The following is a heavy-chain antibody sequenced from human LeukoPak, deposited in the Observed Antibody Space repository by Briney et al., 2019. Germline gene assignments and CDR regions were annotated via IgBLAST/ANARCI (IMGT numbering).Heavy chain of an antibody. CDR1: GGSVSSGSYY. V-gene: IGHV4-61*01. J-gene: IGHJ1*01. D-gene: IGHD3-10*01. Sequence: SETLSLTCAVSGGSVSSGSYYWNWIRQPPGKGLEWIGFIYYSGSTNYNPSLKSRVTISVDTSKNQFSLKLSSVTAADTAVYYCARHVHYYGSGSYLVAEYFQHWGQGTLVTVSS. CDR3: ARHVHYYGSGSYLVAEYFQH. CDR2: IYYSGST.